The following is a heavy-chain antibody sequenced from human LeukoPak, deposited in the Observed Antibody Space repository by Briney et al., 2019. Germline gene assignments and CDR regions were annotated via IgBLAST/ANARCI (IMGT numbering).Heavy chain of an antibody. J-gene: IGHJ4*02. CDR1: GYTFTSYG. Sequence: AASVKVSCKASGYTFTSYGISWVRQAPGQGLEWMGWISAYNGNTNYAQKLQGRVTMTTDTSTSTAYMELRSLRSDDTAVYYCARAGPEQWLVRSFDYWGQGTLVTVSS. D-gene: IGHD6-19*01. CDR2: ISAYNGNT. CDR3: ARAGPEQWLVRSFDY. V-gene: IGHV1-18*01.